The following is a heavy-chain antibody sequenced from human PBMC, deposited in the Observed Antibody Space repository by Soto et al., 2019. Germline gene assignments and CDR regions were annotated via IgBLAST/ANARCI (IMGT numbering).Heavy chain of an antibody. V-gene: IGHV3-33*01. D-gene: IGHD1-26*01. CDR2: IWYDGSNK. Sequence: AGSLTLSCAVSGFTFSSYGIYWVRQAPGKGLEWVAVIWYDGSNKYYSDSVKGRLTIYRENSKNTLYLQMNSLRAEDTAVYYCARVKNLYRGSERNCFDYWGQGTLVTVSS. CDR3: ARVKNLYRGSERNCFDY. J-gene: IGHJ4*02. CDR1: GFTFSSYG.